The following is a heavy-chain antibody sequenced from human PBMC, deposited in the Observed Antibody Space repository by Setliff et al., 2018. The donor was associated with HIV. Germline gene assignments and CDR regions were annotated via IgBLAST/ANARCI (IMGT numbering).Heavy chain of an antibody. CDR1: GYTLTELS. J-gene: IGHJ5*02. CDR3: AFRSGFHVGLDA. D-gene: IGHD3-3*01. V-gene: IGHV1-24*01. Sequence: VSCKLPGYTLTELSRHWVRQAPGKGLEWMGGFDPEDGETIYAQKSQGRVTMTEDTSTDTAYMELSSLRSEDTAVYYCAFRSGFHVGLDAWGQGTLVTVSS. CDR2: FDPEDGET.